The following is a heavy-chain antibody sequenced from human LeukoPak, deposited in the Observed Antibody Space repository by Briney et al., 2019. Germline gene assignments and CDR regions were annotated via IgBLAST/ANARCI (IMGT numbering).Heavy chain of an antibody. D-gene: IGHD6-13*01. CDR2: ISGSGGST. V-gene: IGHV3-23*01. J-gene: IGHJ4*02. Sequence: GGSLRLSCAASGFTFSSYAMSWVRQAPGKGLEWVSAISGSGGSTYYADSVKGRFTVSRDNSKNTLYLQMDSLRAEDTAVYYCARVHSSSWAYFDNWGQGTLVTVSS. CDR1: GFTFSSYA. CDR3: ARVHSSSWAYFDN.